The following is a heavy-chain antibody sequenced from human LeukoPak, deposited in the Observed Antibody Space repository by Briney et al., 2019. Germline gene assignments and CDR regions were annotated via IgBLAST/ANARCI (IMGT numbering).Heavy chain of an antibody. V-gene: IGHV3-30-3*01. Sequence: GRSLRLSCAASGFTFSSYAMHWVRQAPGKGLEWVAVISYDGSNKYYADSVKGRFTISRDNSKNTLYLQMNSLRAEDTAVYYCARDARAAAVYTIDYWGQGTLVTVSS. CDR3: ARDARAAAVYTIDY. D-gene: IGHD6-13*01. J-gene: IGHJ4*02. CDR2: ISYDGSNK. CDR1: GFTFSSYA.